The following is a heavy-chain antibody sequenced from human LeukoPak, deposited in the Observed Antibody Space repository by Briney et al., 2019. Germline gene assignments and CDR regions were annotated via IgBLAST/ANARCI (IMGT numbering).Heavy chain of an antibody. D-gene: IGHD1-26*01. V-gene: IGHV3-66*04. Sequence: GGALRVSCAACGFTVISNYMSGVGQARGKGREWVPVIYSGGSTYYAVSVKGRFTISRDNSKNTLYLQMNSLRAEDTAVYYCARRASGSYGYWGQGTLVTVSS. J-gene: IGHJ4*02. CDR3: ARRASGSYGY. CDR2: IYSGGST. CDR1: GFTVISNY.